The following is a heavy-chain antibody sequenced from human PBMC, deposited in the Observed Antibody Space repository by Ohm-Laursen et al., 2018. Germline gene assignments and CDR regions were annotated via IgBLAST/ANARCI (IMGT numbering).Heavy chain of an antibody. J-gene: IGHJ4*02. CDR3: AKCLSHYYDTSGPDY. V-gene: IGHV3-23*01. CDR2: ISGSGGST. CDR1: GFTFSSYA. Sequence: SLRLSCTASGFTFSSYAMSWVRQAPGKGLEWVSAISGSGGSTYYADSVKGRFTISRDNSKNTLYLQMNSLRAEDTAVYYCAKCLSHYYDTSGPDYWGQGTLVTVSS. D-gene: IGHD3-22*01.